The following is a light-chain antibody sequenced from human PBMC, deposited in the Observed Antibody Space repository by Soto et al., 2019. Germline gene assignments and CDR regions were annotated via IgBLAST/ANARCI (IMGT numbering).Light chain of an antibody. Sequence: DIQMTQSPSTLSASVGDSVTISCRASQSISPWLAWYQQKPGKAPTLLIYKASSLEGGVPSRFSGSGSGTDFNLTISSLQPDDFATYYCQQYNTTPLTFGGGTKVEIK. V-gene: IGKV1-5*03. CDR2: KAS. J-gene: IGKJ4*01. CDR3: QQYNTTPLT. CDR1: QSISPW.